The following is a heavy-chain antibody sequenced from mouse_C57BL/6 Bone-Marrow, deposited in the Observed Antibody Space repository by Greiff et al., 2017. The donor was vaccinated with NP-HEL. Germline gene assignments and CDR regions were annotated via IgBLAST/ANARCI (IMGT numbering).Heavy chain of an antibody. Sequence: VQLQQPGAELVKPGASVKLSCKASGYTFTSYWMQWVKQRPGQGLEWIGEIDPSDSYTNYNQKFKGKATLTVDTSSSTAYMQLSSLTSEDSAVYYCASKSYYSNYIDYWGQGTTLTVSS. CDR3: ASKSYYSNYIDY. CDR1: GYTFTSYW. CDR2: IDPSDSYT. J-gene: IGHJ2*01. V-gene: IGHV1-50*01. D-gene: IGHD2-5*01.